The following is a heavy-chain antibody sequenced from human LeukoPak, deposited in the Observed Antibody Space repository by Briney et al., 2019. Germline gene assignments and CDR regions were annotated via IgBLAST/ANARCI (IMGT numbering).Heavy chain of an antibody. CDR1: GGSISSSSYY. CDR3: ARHVFPRWELRVLDEFDY. CDR2: IYYSGST. D-gene: IGHD1-26*01. Sequence: SETLSLTCTVSGGSISSSSYYWGWIRQPPGKGLEWIVSIYYSGSTYYNPSLKSRVTISVDTSKNQFSLNLSSVTAADTAVYYCARHVFPRWELRVLDEFDYWGQGTLVTVSS. V-gene: IGHV4-39*01. J-gene: IGHJ4*02.